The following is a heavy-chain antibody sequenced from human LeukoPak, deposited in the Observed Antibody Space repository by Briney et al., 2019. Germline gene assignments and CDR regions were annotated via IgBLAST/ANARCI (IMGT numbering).Heavy chain of an antibody. J-gene: IGHJ4*02. CDR3: ARAHYSSWDC. Sequence: GALRIFCGASGFPLSNYWVGWVRPAPGKGVEWVANIKQDGSEKYYVDSVKGRFTISRDNAKNSLYLQMNSPRAEDTAVYYCARAHYSSWDCWGQGTLVTVSS. V-gene: IGHV3-7*02. CDR1: GFPLSNYW. CDR2: IKQDGSEK. D-gene: IGHD5-18*01.